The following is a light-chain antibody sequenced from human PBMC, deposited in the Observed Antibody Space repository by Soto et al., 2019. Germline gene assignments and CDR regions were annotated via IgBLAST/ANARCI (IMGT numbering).Light chain of an antibody. CDR1: SSDVGGYNY. J-gene: IGLJ3*02. Sequence: QSALTQPRSVSGSPGQSVTISCTGTSSDVGGYNYVSWYQQHPGKAPKLMIYYVSKRPSGVPDRCSGSKSGNTASLTVSGLQAEDEADYYCSSYAGSNTWVFGGGTKLTVL. V-gene: IGLV2-11*01. CDR2: YVS. CDR3: SSYAGSNTWV.